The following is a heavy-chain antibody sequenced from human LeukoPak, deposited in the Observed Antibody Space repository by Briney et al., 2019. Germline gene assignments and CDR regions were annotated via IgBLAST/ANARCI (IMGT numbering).Heavy chain of an antibody. CDR3: ASPGVRSGYYRTDAFDI. Sequence: RASVKVSCKASGGTFSSYAISWVRQAPGQGLEWMGGIIPIFGTANYAQKFQGRVTITADKSTSTAYMELSSLRSEDTAVYYCASPGVRSGYYRTDAFDIWGQGTMVTVSS. J-gene: IGHJ3*02. CDR1: GGTFSSYA. D-gene: IGHD3-22*01. V-gene: IGHV1-69*06. CDR2: IIPIFGTA.